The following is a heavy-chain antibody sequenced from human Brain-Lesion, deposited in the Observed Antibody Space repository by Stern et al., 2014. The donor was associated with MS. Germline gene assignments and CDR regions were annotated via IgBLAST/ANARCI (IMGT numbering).Heavy chain of an antibody. CDR3: AGEEDIRYCSGGSCTGNWFDP. CDR1: GGSVSSTSYA. J-gene: IGHJ5*02. V-gene: IGHV4-39*01. D-gene: IGHD2-15*01. Sequence: QVQLVQSGPGLVKPSETLSLTCTVAGGSVSSTSYAWAWIRQPPGKGLEWIGTIYYSGDTYHSPSLKSRLTLYLDTSKNQFSLQLRSVTAADTAVYYCAGEEDIRYCSGGSCTGNWFDPWGQGTLVTVSS. CDR2: IYYSGDT.